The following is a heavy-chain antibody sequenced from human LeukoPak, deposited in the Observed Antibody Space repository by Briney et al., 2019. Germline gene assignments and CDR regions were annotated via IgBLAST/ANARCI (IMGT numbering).Heavy chain of an antibody. CDR3: ARDLEAAAAPDY. CDR2: IYYSGST. D-gene: IGHD6-13*01. CDR1: GGSISGFH. Sequence: SETLSLTCTVSGGSISGFHWSWIRQAPGKGLEWIGYIYYSGSTNYNPSLKSRVTISVDTSKNQFSLKLSSMTAADTAVYYCARDLEAAAAPDYWGQGTLVTVSS. J-gene: IGHJ4*02. V-gene: IGHV4-59*01.